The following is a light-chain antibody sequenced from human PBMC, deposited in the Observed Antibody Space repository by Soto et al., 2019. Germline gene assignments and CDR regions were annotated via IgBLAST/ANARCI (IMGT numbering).Light chain of an antibody. CDR1: SSDIGGYNY. CDR3: CSYTSSSTYV. V-gene: IGLV2-14*01. Sequence: SALTQPASVSESPGQSITISCTGTSSDIGGYNYVSWYQQHPGKAPKLVIYDVNDRPSGVSDRFSGSKSGNTASLTISGLQAEDEADYYCCSYTSSSTYVFGPGTKLTVL. CDR2: DVN. J-gene: IGLJ1*01.